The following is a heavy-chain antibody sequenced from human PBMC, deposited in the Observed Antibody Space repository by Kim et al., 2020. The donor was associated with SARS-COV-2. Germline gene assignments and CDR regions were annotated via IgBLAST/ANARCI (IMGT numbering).Heavy chain of an antibody. Sequence: SETLSLTCIVSGGSISNHYWSWIRQTPGKGLEWIGYIDYSGGTNSNPSLKSRVTISLDTSKNQFSPKLSSVTAADTAVYYCARDPPGPDYSFDLWGQGTMVTVSS. J-gene: IGHJ3*01. CDR2: IDYSGGT. D-gene: IGHD5-12*01. V-gene: IGHV4-59*11. CDR3: ARDPPGPDYSFDL. CDR1: GGSISNHY.